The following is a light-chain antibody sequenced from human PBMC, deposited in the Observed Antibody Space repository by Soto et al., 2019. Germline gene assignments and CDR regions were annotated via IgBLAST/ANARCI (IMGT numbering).Light chain of an antibody. J-gene: IGLJ2*01. CDR3: LLLYPGALV. CDR2: DTS. CDR1: TGAVTSGHY. V-gene: IGLV7-46*01. Sequence: QAVVTQDPSLTVSPGGTVTLTCGSSTGAVTSGHYPYWFQQKPGQAPRTLIYDTSNKLSWAPARFSGSLLGVKAALTLSGAQPEDEADYYCLLLYPGALVFGGGTKLTVL.